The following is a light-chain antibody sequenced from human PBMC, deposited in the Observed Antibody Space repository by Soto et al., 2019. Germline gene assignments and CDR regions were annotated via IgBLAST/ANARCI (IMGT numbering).Light chain of an antibody. CDR1: NSDIGSYDL. CDR3: CSYAGTSALV. CDR2: EVS. V-gene: IGLV2-23*02. Sequence: QSVLTQPASVSGSPGQSITISCTGTNSDIGSYDLVSWYQQHPGKAPKLMIYEVSKRPSGLSNRFSGSKSGNTASLTISGLQAEDGADYYCCSYAGTSALVFGGGTKVT. J-gene: IGLJ2*01.